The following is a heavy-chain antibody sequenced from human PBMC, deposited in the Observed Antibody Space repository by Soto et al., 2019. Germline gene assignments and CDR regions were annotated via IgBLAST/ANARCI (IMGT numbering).Heavy chain of an antibody. CDR2: ISAYNGNT. V-gene: IGHV1-18*01. CDR1: GYTFTSYG. Sequence: QVQLVQSGAEVKKPGASVKVSCKASGYTFTSYGISWVRQAPGQGLEWMGWISAYNGNTNYAQKPQARVTMTKATATSTGYMELRSLRSGDTAVYCGARGEAYGYGYGGQGTLVTVSS. CDR3: ARGEAYGYGY. D-gene: IGHD5-12*01. J-gene: IGHJ4*02.